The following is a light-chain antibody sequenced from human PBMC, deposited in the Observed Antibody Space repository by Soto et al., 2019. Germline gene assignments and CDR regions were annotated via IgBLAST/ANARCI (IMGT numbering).Light chain of an antibody. V-gene: IGKV1-5*03. CDR2: KAS. CDR1: QTIDSW. Sequence: DIQMTQSPSTLSASVGDRVTITCRASQTIDSWLAWYQQKPGKAPKLLIYKASTLESGVPSRFSGSGSGTEFPLTISSLQPDDFATYYCQQYNTYSTTFGQGTKVEIK. CDR3: QQYNTYSTT. J-gene: IGKJ1*01.